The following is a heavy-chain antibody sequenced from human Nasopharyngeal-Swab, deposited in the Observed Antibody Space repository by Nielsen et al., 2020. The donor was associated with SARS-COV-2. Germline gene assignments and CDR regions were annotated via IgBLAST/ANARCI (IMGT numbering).Heavy chain of an antibody. V-gene: IGHV1-69*06. J-gene: IGHJ4*02. D-gene: IGHD1-26*01. CDR3: ARGGSYLTGPADY. Sequence: WVRQAPGQGLEWMGGIIPIFGTANYAQKFQGRVTITADKSTSTAYMELSSLRSDDTAVYYCARGGSYLTGPADYWGQGTLVTVSS. CDR2: IIPIFGTA.